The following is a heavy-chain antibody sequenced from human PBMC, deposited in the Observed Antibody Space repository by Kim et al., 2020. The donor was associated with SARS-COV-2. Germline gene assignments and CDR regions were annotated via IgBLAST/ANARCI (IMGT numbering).Heavy chain of an antibody. J-gene: IGHJ1*01. CDR1: GFTFSSYA. CDR2: ISGSGGST. CDR3: GGSGSYMVPSGDFQH. D-gene: IGHD3-10*01. V-gene: IGHV3-23*01. Sequence: GGSLRLSCAASGFTFSSYAMSWVRQAPGKGLEWVSAISGSGGSTYYADSVKGRFTISRDNSKNTLYLQMNSLRAEDTAVYYCGGSGSYMVPSGDFQHWGQGTLVTVSS.